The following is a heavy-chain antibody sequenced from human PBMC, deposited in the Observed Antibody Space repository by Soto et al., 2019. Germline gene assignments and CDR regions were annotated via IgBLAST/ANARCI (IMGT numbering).Heavy chain of an antibody. J-gene: IGHJ5*02. CDR2: IYYSGST. Sequence: QVQLQESGPGLVKPSETLSLTCTVSGGSISSYYWSWIRQPPGKGLECIGYIYYSGSTNYNPSLKSRVTISVHTSQNQFSLKPSSVTAADTAVYYCARQSIMITFGGVIDQNWFDPWGQGTLVTVSS. D-gene: IGHD3-16*02. V-gene: IGHV4-59*08. CDR1: GGSISSYY. CDR3: ARQSIMITFGGVIDQNWFDP.